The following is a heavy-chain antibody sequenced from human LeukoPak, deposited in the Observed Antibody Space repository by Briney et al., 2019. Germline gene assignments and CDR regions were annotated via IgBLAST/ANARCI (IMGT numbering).Heavy chain of an antibody. D-gene: IGHD3-22*01. CDR1: GYTFTGYY. CDR2: INPNSDGT. J-gene: IGHJ5*02. CDR3: ARDLITMIAFDP. Sequence: ASVKVSCKASGYTFTGYYMHWVRQAPGQGLEWMGWINPNSDGTNYAQKFRGRVTMTRDTSISTAYMELSRLRSDDTAVYYCARDLITMIAFDPWGQGTLVTVSS. V-gene: IGHV1-2*02.